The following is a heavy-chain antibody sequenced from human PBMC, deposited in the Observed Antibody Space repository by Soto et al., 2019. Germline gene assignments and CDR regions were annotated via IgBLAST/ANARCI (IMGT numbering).Heavy chain of an antibody. Sequence: SETLSLTCTVSCGSISSSSYYWGWIRQPPGKGLEWIGSIYYSGSTYYNPSLKSRVTISVDTSKNQFSLKLSSVTAADTAVYYCANTGSRYYYYGMDVWGQGTTVTVSS. V-gene: IGHV4-39*01. CDR3: ANTGSRYYYYGMDV. CDR2: IYYSGST. CDR1: CGSISSSSYY. J-gene: IGHJ6*02.